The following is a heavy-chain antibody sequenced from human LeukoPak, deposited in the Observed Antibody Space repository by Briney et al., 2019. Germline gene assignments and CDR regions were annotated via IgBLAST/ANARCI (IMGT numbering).Heavy chain of an antibody. CDR3: ARTPTRYYDFWSGYSNSQYYFDY. D-gene: IGHD3-3*01. J-gene: IGHJ4*02. CDR1: GYTFTSYD. V-gene: IGHV1-8*01. Sequence: ASVKVSCKASGYTFTSYDINWVRQATGQGLEWMGWMNPNSGNTDYAQKFQGRVTMTRNTSISTAYMELSSLRSEDTAVYYCARTPTRYYDFWSGYSNSQYYFDYWGQGTLVTVSS. CDR2: MNPNSGNT.